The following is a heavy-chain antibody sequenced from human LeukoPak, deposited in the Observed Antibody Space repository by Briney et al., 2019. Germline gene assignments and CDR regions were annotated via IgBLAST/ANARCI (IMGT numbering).Heavy chain of an antibody. J-gene: IGHJ4*02. V-gene: IGHV4-39*01. CDR1: GGSISSSSYY. CDR2: IYYSGST. Sequence: KPSETLSLTCTVSGGSISSSSYYWGWIRQPPGKGLEWIGSIYYSGSTYYNPSLKSRVTISVDTSKNQFSLKLSSVTAADTAVYYCARRAYYDFWSGYYDFRGYFDYWGQGTLVTVSS. CDR3: ARRAYYDFWSGYYDFRGYFDY. D-gene: IGHD3-3*01.